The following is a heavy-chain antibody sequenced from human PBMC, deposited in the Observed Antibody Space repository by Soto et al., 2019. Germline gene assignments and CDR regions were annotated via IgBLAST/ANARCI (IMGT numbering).Heavy chain of an antibody. CDR1: GYTFTSYG. CDR2: ISAYNGNT. V-gene: IGHV1-18*01. J-gene: IGHJ6*02. CDR3: AREKPQEIDYGDYGNYYYGMDV. Sequence: QVQLVQSGAEVKKPGASVKVSCKASGYTFTSYGISWVRQAPGQGLEWMGWISAYNGNTNYAQKLQGRVTMTTDTSTSTAYMELRSLRSDDTAVYCCAREKPQEIDYGDYGNYYYGMDVWGQGTTVTVSS. D-gene: IGHD4-17*01.